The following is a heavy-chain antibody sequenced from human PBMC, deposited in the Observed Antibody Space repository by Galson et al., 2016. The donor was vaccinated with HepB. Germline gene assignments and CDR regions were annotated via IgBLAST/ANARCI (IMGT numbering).Heavy chain of an antibody. CDR1: GFIFGNYA. CDR2: ISGSGDST. V-gene: IGHV3-23*01. J-gene: IGHJ4*02. D-gene: IGHD5-18*01. Sequence: SLRLSCAASGFIFGNYAMTWVRQAPGEGLEWVSVISGSGDSTYYADSVKGRFTISRDNFKSTLSLQMNSLRAEDTAVYYCARYAVDTALDYWGQGTLVTVSS. CDR3: ARYAVDTALDY.